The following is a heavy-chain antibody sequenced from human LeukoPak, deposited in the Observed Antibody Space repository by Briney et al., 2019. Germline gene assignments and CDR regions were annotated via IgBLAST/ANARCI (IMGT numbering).Heavy chain of an antibody. J-gene: IGHJ6*02. D-gene: IGHD6-13*01. CDR3: ARGYLSSSWSYYYGMDV. Sequence: GGSLRLSCAASGFTFSSYSMNWVRQAPGKGLEWVAVISYDGSNKYYADSVKGRFTISRDNSKNTLYLQMNSLRAEDTAVYYCARGYLSSSWSYYYGMDVWGQGTTVTVSS. CDR1: GFTFSSYS. V-gene: IGHV3-30*03. CDR2: ISYDGSNK.